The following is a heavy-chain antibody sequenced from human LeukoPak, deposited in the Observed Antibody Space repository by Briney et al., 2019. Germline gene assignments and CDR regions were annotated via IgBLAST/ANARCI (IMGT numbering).Heavy chain of an antibody. Sequence: PPQTLSLTCTVSGGSISSGDYYWSWIRQPPGKGLEWIGYIYYSGSTYYNPSLKSRLTISIDTSKSQFSLKLSSVTAADTAVYFCARVPRDGWFGGRGDHWGQGTLVTVSS. J-gene: IGHJ4*02. CDR2: IYYSGST. CDR1: GGSISSGDYY. V-gene: IGHV4-30-4*01. CDR3: ARVPRDGWFGGRGDH. D-gene: IGHD3-10*01.